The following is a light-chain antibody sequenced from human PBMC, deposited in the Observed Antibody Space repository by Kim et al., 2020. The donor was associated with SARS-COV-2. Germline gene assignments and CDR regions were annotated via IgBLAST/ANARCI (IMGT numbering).Light chain of an antibody. CDR3: QQYYTSPLT. CDR1: QSVLSSSNNRDS. Sequence: DIVMTQSPDSLAVSLGERATINCKSSQSVLSSSNNRDSLAWYQQKPGQPPRLLFYWASVRQSGVPDRFSGSGSGTDFTLTISNLQAEDVAVYSCQQYYTSPLTFGGGTKVDIK. J-gene: IGKJ4*01. V-gene: IGKV4-1*01. CDR2: WAS.